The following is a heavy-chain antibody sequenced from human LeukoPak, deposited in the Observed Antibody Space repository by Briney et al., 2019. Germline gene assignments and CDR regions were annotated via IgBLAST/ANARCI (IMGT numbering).Heavy chain of an antibody. CDR2: IYTSGST. CDR1: GGSISSYY. CDR3: ARDAKGNYDFWSGYGSYNWFDP. J-gene: IGHJ5*02. Sequence: AETLSLTCTVSGGSISSYYWGWVRQPAGKGLEWIGRIYTSGSTNYNPSRRSRVTMSGDTSKNHFSLKLRSVTAADTAVYYCARDAKGNYDFWSGYGSYNWFDPWGQGTLVTVSS. D-gene: IGHD3-3*01. V-gene: IGHV4-4*07.